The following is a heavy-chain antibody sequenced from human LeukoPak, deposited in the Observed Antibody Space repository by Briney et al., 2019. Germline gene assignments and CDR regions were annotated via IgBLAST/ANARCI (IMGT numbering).Heavy chain of an antibody. CDR1: GGTFSSYA. Sequence: SVKVSCKASGGTFSSYAISWVRQAPGQGLEWMGGIIPIFGTANYAQKFQGRVTITTDESTSTAYMELSSLRSEDTAVYYCATITESLRLSDYWGQGTLVTVSS. CDR3: ATITESLRLSDY. D-gene: IGHD3-3*01. V-gene: IGHV1-69*05. J-gene: IGHJ4*02. CDR2: IIPIFGTA.